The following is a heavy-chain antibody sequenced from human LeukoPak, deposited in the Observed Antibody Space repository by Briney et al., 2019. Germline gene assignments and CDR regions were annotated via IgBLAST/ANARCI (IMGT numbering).Heavy chain of an antibody. CDR3: ARDGYTSYDGDYWFDP. D-gene: IGHD4-17*01. CDR1: GYTFTSYD. CDR2: MNPNSGNT. V-gene: IGHV1-8*01. J-gene: IGHJ5*02. Sequence: ASVKVSCKASGYTFTSYDINWVRQATGQGLEWMGWMNPNSGNTGYAQKFQGRVTMTRNTSISTAYMELSSLRSEDTAVYYCARDGYTSYDGDYWFDPWGQGTLVTVSS.